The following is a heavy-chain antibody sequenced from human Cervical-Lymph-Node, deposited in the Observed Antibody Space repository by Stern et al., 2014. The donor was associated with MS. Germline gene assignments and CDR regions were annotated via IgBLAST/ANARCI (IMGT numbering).Heavy chain of an antibody. V-gene: IGHV1-3*01. CDR2: INAGNGNT. CDR3: ARRDIMDV. CDR1: GYTFTTHG. J-gene: IGHJ6*02. Sequence: DQLVESGAEVKKPGASVKVSCKASGYTFTTHGIHWVRQAPGQRLEWMARINAGNGNTKYSQNFQVRITITRDTSASTAYMELSSLSSEDTAVYFCARRDIMDVWGQGTTVTVSS.